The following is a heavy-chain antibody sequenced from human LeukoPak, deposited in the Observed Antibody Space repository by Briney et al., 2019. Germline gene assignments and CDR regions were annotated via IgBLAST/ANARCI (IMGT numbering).Heavy chain of an antibody. CDR3: ARGNSVQSPSDY. CDR2: ISSSSSYI. Sequence: GGSLRLSCAASGFTFSSYSMNWVRQAPGKGLEWVSSISSSSSYIYYADSVKGRFTISRDNAKNSLYLQMNSLRAGDTAVYYCARGNSVQSPSDYWGQGTLVTVSS. V-gene: IGHV3-21*01. CDR1: GFTFSSYS. J-gene: IGHJ4*02. D-gene: IGHD1-1*01.